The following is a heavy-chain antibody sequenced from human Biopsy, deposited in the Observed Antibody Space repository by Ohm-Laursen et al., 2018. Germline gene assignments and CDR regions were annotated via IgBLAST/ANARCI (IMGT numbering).Heavy chain of an antibody. CDR3: AADINVWNVNY. Sequence: SAKASCKVSGYTLTELSMQWVRQAPGRGLEWMGGFAPENGKTIYAQKFQGRVTMTEGTSTDTAYMELSSLRSEDTAVYYCAADINVWNVNYWGQGTQVTVSS. V-gene: IGHV1-24*01. CDR2: FAPENGKT. D-gene: IGHD1-1*01. CDR1: GYTLTELS. J-gene: IGHJ4*02.